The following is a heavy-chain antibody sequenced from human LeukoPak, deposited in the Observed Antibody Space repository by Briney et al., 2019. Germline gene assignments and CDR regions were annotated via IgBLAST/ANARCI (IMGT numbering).Heavy chain of an antibody. J-gene: IGHJ4*02. CDR1: GFTFSSYA. D-gene: IGHD2-2*01. Sequence: GGSLRLSCAASGFTFSSYAMSWVRQAPGKGLEWVSAISGSGGSTYYADSVKGRFTISGDNSKNTLYLQMNSLRAEGTAVYYCAKATPDIVVVPAAHMGGFDYWGQGTLVTVSS. CDR3: AKATPDIVVVPAAHMGGFDY. V-gene: IGHV3-23*01. CDR2: ISGSGGST.